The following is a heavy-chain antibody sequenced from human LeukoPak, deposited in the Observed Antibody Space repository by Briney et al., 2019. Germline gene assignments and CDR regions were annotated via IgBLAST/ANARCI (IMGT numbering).Heavy chain of an antibody. CDR1: GCTFSSYA. CDR2: ISCSGSST. CDR3: AKIKDIVVVPAPYDY. D-gene: IGHD2-2*01. J-gene: IGHJ4*02. Sequence: GGSLTLSCPASGCTFSSYAMSWLRQAPGKGLEWVSSISCSGSSTYYADSVTGRFTNSRDNYTNPMYMQMKSLRAEDPAVYYCAKIKDIVVVPAPYDYWGQGTLVTVSS. V-gene: IGHV3-23*01.